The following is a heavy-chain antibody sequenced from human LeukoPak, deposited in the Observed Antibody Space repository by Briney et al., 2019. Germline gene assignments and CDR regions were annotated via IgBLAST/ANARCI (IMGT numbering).Heavy chain of an antibody. D-gene: IGHD5-12*01. CDR3: ASAWGGSGYDFDY. J-gene: IGHJ4*02. CDR1: GGSISSSSYY. Sequence: SETLSLTCTVSGGSISSSSYYWGWIRQPPGKGLEWIGSIYYSGSTYYNPSLKSRVTISVDTSKNQFSLKLSSVTAADTAVYYCASAWGGSGYDFDYWGQGTLVTVSS. V-gene: IGHV4-39*07. CDR2: IYYSGST.